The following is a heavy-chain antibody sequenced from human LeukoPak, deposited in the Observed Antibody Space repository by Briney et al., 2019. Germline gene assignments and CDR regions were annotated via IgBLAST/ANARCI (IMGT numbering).Heavy chain of an antibody. CDR3: ARDLSSGSYPYYFDS. V-gene: IGHV3-33*01. J-gene: IGHJ4*02. CDR2: IWYDGSNK. CDR1: GFTFRSYG. Sequence: QSGGSLRLSCAASGFTFRSYGMHWARQAPGKGLEWVAVIWYDGSNKYHADSVKGRFSIFRDNSKNTLYLQMNSLRAEDTAVYYCARDLSSGSYPYYFDSWGQGTLVTVSS. D-gene: IGHD6-19*01.